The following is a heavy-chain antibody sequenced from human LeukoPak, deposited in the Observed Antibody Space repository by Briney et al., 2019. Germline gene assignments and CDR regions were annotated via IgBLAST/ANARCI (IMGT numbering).Heavy chain of an antibody. Sequence: GGSLRLSCAASGFTFSSYSMNWVRQAPGKGLEWVSSISSSSSYIYYADSVKGRFTISRDNAKNSLYLQMNSLRAEDTAVYYCAGVKRSSWYFDYWGQGTLVTVSS. CDR3: AGVKRSSWYFDY. CDR1: GFTFSSYS. J-gene: IGHJ4*02. D-gene: IGHD6-13*01. V-gene: IGHV3-21*01. CDR2: ISSSSSYI.